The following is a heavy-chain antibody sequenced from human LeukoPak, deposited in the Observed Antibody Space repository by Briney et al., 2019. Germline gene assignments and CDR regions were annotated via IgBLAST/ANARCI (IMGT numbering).Heavy chain of an antibody. CDR1: GYTFTGYY. D-gene: IGHD1-7*01. CDR3: ARVVTGTTSILGDY. Sequence: ASVKVSCKASGYTFTGYYMHWVRQAPGQGLEWMGWINPNSGGTNYAQKFQGRATMTRDTSISTAYMELSRLRSDDTAVYYCARVVTGTTSILGDYWGQGTLVTVSS. J-gene: IGHJ4*02. V-gene: IGHV1-2*02. CDR2: INPNSGGT.